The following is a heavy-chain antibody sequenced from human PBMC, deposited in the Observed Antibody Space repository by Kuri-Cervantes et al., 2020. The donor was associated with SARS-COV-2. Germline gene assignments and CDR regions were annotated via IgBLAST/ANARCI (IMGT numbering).Heavy chain of an antibody. CDR2: VSYSGGT. V-gene: IGHV4-59*11. J-gene: IGHJ6*02. Sequence: SETLSLTCTVSGGSISSHFWTWIRQSPGKRLEWIGDVSYSGGTSYNPSLKSRVTISVDTSKNQFSLKLSSVTAADTAVYYCARGTSGRDDFWSGYYVGYYYYYGMDVWGQGTTVTVSS. CDR3: ARGTSGRDDFWSGYYVGYYYYYGMDV. CDR1: GGSISSHF. D-gene: IGHD3-3*01.